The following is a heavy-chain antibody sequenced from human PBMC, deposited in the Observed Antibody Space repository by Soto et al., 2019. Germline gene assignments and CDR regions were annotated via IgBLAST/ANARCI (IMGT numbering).Heavy chain of an antibody. V-gene: IGHV3-7*03. CDR2: INPDGGGT. J-gene: IGHJ2*01. CDR3: ARSPYASGDL. Sequence: EEQLVESGGGLVQPGGSLRLSCTASGFAFASHWLSWVRQAPGQGLEWVAHINPDGGGTFYMDSVKGRFTISRDNARNSVYLQMNSLRVEETAVYFCARSPYASGDLWGRGTLVAVSS. D-gene: IGHD2-2*01. CDR1: GFAFASHW.